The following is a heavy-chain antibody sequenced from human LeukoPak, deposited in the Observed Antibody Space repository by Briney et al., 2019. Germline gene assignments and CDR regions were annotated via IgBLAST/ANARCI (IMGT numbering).Heavy chain of an antibody. Sequence: GGSLRLSCTASGFSFSTYSMNWVRQAPGKGLEWVSYIVGSSSNINYADSVKGRFTISRDNAKNSLYLQMDSLRAEDTAVYYCATDSPETAAFDYWGQGTLVTVSS. D-gene: IGHD1-1*01. CDR2: IVGSSSNI. V-gene: IGHV3-48*04. CDR1: GFSFSTYS. CDR3: ATDSPETAAFDY. J-gene: IGHJ4*02.